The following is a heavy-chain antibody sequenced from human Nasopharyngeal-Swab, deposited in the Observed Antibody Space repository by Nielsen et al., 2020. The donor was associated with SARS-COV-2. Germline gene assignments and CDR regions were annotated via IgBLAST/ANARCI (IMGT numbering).Heavy chain of an antibody. CDR3: AARTVSSGWYVGFDY. CDR2: ISRSGGST. D-gene: IGHD6-19*01. V-gene: IGHV3-23*01. CDR1: GFTFSSYG. J-gene: IGHJ4*02. Sequence: GESLKISCAASGFTFSSYGMSWVRQAPGKGLEWVSGISRSGGSTYYADSVKGRFTISRDNSKNTLHLQMNSLRAEDTALYYCAARTVSSGWYVGFDYWGQGTRVTVSS.